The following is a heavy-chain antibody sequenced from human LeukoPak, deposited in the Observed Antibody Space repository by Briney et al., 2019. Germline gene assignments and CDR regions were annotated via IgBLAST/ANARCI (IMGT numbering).Heavy chain of an antibody. Sequence: GGSLRLSCAASGFTFSSYWMSWVRQAPGKGLEWVANIKQDGSEKYYVDSVKGRFTISRDNAKNSLYLQMNSLRAEDTAVYYCATLSRSKIGLNIVVVPAAAWDIWGQGTMVTVSS. D-gene: IGHD2-2*01. J-gene: IGHJ3*02. V-gene: IGHV3-7*03. CDR2: IKQDGSEK. CDR3: ATLSRSKIGLNIVVVPAAAWDI. CDR1: GFTFSSYW.